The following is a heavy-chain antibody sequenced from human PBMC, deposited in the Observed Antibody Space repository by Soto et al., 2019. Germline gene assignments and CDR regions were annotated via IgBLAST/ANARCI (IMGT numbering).Heavy chain of an antibody. Sequence: PGESLKISCKGSGYSFTSYWISWVRQMPGKGLEWMGRIDPSDSYTNYSPSFQGHVTISADKSISTAYLQWSSLKASDTAMYYCARQGMITSPKYGLDGWGQGTTVTVAS. D-gene: IGHD3-16*01. V-gene: IGHV5-10-1*01. CDR3: ARQGMITSPKYGLDG. J-gene: IGHJ6*02. CDR1: GYSFTSYW. CDR2: IDPSDSYT.